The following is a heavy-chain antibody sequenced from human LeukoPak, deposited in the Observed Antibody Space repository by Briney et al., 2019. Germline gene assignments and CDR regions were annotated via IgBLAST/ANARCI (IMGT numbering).Heavy chain of an antibody. CDR1: GFTVSSNY. Sequence: WGSLRLSCAASGFTVSSNYMSWVRQAPGQGLEWGSVIYSGGSTYYADSVKGRFTISRDNSKNTLYLQMNSLRAEDTAVYYCARDLNNYYGSGSYENYWGQGTLVTVSS. V-gene: IGHV3-53*05. CDR3: ARDLNNYYGSGSYENY. CDR2: IYSGGST. D-gene: IGHD3-10*01. J-gene: IGHJ4*02.